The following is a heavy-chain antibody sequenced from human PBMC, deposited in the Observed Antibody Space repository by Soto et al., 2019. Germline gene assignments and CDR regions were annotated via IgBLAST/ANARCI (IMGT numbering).Heavy chain of an antibody. D-gene: IGHD4-17*01. V-gene: IGHV4-4*07. Sequence: SETLSLTCTVSGGSISNYYWSWIRQPAGKGLEWIGRIYTSGNTNYNPSLKGRVTMSVDMSKNQFSLKLSSVAAADTAVYYCARDGNGDNGRAFDPWGQGTLVAVSS. CDR3: ARDGNGDNGRAFDP. CDR2: IYTSGNT. J-gene: IGHJ5*02. CDR1: GGSISNYY.